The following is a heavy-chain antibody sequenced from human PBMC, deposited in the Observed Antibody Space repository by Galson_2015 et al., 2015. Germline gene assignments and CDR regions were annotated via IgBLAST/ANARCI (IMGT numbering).Heavy chain of an antibody. CDR1: GFTVSSNY. CDR3: ARELGYCSGGSCYYLDY. J-gene: IGHJ4*02. D-gene: IGHD2-15*01. V-gene: IGHV3-53*01. CDR2: IYSGGST. Sequence: SLRLSCAASGFTVSSNYMSWVRQAPGKGLEWVPVIYSGGSTYYADSVKGRFTISRDNSKNTLYLQMNSLRAEDTAVYYCARELGYCSGGSCYYLDYWAREPWSPSPQ.